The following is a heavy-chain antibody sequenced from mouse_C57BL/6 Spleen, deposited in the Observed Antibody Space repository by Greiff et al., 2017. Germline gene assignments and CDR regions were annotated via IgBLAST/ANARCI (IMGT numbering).Heavy chain of an antibody. CDR3: ARSVLRYLHLGY. D-gene: IGHD1-1*01. CDR1: GYTFTDYN. J-gene: IGHJ2*01. Sequence: VQLQQSGPELVKPGASVKIPCKASGYTFTDYNMDWVKQSHGKSLEWIGDINPNNGGTTYNQKFKGKATLTVDKSSTTAYLELRSLTSEDTAVYYGARSVLRYLHLGYWGQGTTLTVSS. V-gene: IGHV1-18*01. CDR2: INPNNGGT.